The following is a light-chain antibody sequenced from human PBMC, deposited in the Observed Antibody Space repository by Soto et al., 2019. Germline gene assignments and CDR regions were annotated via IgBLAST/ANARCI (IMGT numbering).Light chain of an antibody. CDR3: QQLNSYPWT. Sequence: DIQLTQSPSFLSASVGDRVTITCRASQGISSYLAWYQQKPGKAPKLLIYAASTLQSGVPSRFSGSGAGTEFTLTISSLQPEDFATYYCQQLNSYPWTFGQGTKWDIK. CDR1: QGISSY. J-gene: IGKJ1*01. V-gene: IGKV1-9*01. CDR2: AAS.